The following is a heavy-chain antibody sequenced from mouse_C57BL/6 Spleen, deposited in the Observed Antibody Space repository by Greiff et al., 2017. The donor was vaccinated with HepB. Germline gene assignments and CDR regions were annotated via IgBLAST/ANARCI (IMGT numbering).Heavy chain of an antibody. J-gene: IGHJ3*01. V-gene: IGHV6-3*01. CDR3: TANWDVGFAY. D-gene: IGHD4-1*01. CDR1: GFTFSNYW. CDR2: IRLKSDNYAT. Sequence: EVKLMESGGGLVQPGGSMKLSCVASGFTFSNYWMNWVRQSPEKGLEWVAQIRLKSDNYATHYAESVKGRFTISRDDSKSSVYLQMNNLRAEDTGIYYCTANWDVGFAYWGQGTLVTVSA.